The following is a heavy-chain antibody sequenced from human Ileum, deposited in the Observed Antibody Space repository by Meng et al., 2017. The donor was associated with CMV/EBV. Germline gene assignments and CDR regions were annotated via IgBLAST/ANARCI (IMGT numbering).Heavy chain of an antibody. J-gene: IGHJ4*02. CDR2: IKQDGSEK. CDR3: ARVHAIHFDY. CDR1: GFTFSSYW. D-gene: IGHD2-8*01. Sequence: GESLKISCAASGFTFSSYWMSWVRQAPGKGLEWVANIKQDGSEKYYVDSVKGRFTISRDNAKNSLYLQMNSLRAEDTAVYYCARVHAIHFDYWGQGTLVTVSS. V-gene: IGHV3-7*01.